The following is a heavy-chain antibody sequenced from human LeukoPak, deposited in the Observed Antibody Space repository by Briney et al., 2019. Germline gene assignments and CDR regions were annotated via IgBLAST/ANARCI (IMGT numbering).Heavy chain of an antibody. J-gene: IGHJ4*02. D-gene: IGHD1-20*01. Sequence: GGSLRLSCAASGFTFSSYAMSGVRQAPGKGLEWVSAISGGGSSTYYADSVKGRFTISRDNSKNTLYLQMNSLRAEDTAVYYCAANNWNDQFDYWGQGTLVTVSS. CDR2: ISGGGSST. CDR1: GFTFSSYA. V-gene: IGHV3-23*01. CDR3: AANNWNDQFDY.